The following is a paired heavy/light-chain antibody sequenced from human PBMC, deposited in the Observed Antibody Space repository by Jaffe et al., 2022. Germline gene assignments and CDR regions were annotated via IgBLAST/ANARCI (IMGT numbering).Heavy chain of an antibody. D-gene: IGHD6-13*01. J-gene: IGHJ6*03. V-gene: IGHV4-61*02. CDR1: GGSISSGSYY. Sequence: QVQLQESGPGLVKPSQTLSLTCTVSGGSISSGSYYWSWIRQPAGKGLEWIGRIYTSGSTNYNPSLKSRVTISVDTSKNQFSLKLSSVTAADTAVYYCASASSSSWSRGGYYYYYMDVWGKGTTVTVSS. CDR3: ASASSSSWSRGGYYYYYMDV. CDR2: IYTSGST.
Light chain of an antibody. J-gene: IGKJ5*01. Sequence: EIVLTQSPATLSLSPGERATLSCRASQSVSSYLAWYQQKPGQAPRLLIYDASNRATGIPARFSGSGSGTDFTLTISSLEPEDFAVYYCQQRSNWPPLITFGQGTRLEIK. V-gene: IGKV3-11*01. CDR1: QSVSSY. CDR2: DAS. CDR3: QQRSNWPPLIT.